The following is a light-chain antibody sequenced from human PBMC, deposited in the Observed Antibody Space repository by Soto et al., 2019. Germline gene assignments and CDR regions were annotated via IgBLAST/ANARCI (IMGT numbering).Light chain of an antibody. V-gene: IGLV1-51*02. CDR1: SSIIWNYY. CDR2: END. Sequence: QSVLTQPPSVSAAPGQKVTMSCSGGSSIIWNYYVSWHQQLPGTAPKLLIYENDKRPSGIPVRFSGSKSGTSATLGITGLQTGDEADYYCGTWDSSLSIFVFGTGTQLTVL. J-gene: IGLJ1*01. CDR3: GTWDSSLSIFV.